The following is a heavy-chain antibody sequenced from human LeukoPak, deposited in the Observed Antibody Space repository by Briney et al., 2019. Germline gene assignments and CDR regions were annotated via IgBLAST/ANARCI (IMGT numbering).Heavy chain of an antibody. V-gene: IGHV3-33*08. D-gene: IGHD6-19*01. CDR3: ARLPHSSGWSYFDY. CDR1: GFIFKNYW. J-gene: IGHJ4*02. Sequence: GGSLRLSCAASGFIFKNYWMSWVRQAPGKGLEWVAVIWYDGSNKYYADSVKGRFTITRDNPKNTLYLQMNSLRAEDTAVYYCARLPHSSGWSYFDYWGQGTLVTVSS. CDR2: IWYDGSNK.